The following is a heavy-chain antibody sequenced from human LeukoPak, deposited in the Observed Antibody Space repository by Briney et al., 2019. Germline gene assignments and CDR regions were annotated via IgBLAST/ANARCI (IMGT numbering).Heavy chain of an antibody. J-gene: IGHJ6*02. V-gene: IGHV1-18*01. CDR1: GYTFTSYG. Sequence: ASVKVSCKASGYTFTSYGISWVRQAPGQGLEWMGWISAYNGNTNYAQKLQGRVTMTTDTSTSTAYMELRSLRSDDTAVYYCARDRRTTVTTLGYYYGMDAWGQGTTVTVSS. CDR2: ISAYNGNT. CDR3: ARDRRTTVTTLGYYYGMDA. D-gene: IGHD4-17*01.